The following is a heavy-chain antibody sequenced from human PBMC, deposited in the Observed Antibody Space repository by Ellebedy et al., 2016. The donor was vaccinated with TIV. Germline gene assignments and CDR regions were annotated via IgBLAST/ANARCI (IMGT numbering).Heavy chain of an antibody. CDR3: TTDRRGTYDVPLDI. J-gene: IGHJ3*02. V-gene: IGHV3-15*01. CDR1: GVIFSKAW. D-gene: IGHD5-12*01. CDR2: IKSKTDGGTT. Sequence: GESLKISXAASGVIFSKAWMSWVRQAPGKGLEWVGLIKSKTDGGTTVYAAPVKGRFTISRDDSKNTLYLQMNSLKTEDTAVYYCTTDRRGTYDVPLDIWGQGTMVTVSS.